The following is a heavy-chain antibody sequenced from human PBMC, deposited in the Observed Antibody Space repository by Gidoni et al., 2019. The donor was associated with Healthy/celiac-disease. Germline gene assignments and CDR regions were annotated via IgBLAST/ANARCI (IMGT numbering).Heavy chain of an antibody. CDR1: GGSIRSSRYY. CDR2: IYYSGST. D-gene: IGHD4-17*01. V-gene: IGHV4-39*07. Sequence: LQLQESGPGLVKPSETLSLTCTVPGGSIRSSRYYWGWIRQPPGKGLEWIGSIYYSGSTYYNPSLKSRVTISVDTSKNQFSLKLSSVTAADTAVYYCARVAVPTVTYYFDYWGQGTLVTVSS. CDR3: ARVAVPTVTYYFDY. J-gene: IGHJ4*02.